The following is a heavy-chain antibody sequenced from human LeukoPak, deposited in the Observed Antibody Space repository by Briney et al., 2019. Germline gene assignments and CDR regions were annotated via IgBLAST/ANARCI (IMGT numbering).Heavy chain of an antibody. CDR2: IRSKANGYTT. J-gene: IGHJ3*02. V-gene: IGHV3-73*01. CDR3: TVLGGRDAFEN. Sequence: GGSLRLSCAASGFVFSGSAMHWVRQASGKGLEWVGRIRSKANGYTTAYAASVKSRFIISRDDSKNTAYLQMNGLKTEDTAVYYCTVLGGRDAFENWGQGTMVTVSS. CDR1: GFVFSGSA. D-gene: IGHD3-10*01.